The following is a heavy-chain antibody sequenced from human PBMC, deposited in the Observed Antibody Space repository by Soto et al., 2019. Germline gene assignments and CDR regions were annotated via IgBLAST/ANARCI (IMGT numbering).Heavy chain of an antibody. Sequence: QVQLQESGPGLVKPSQTLSLTCTVSGGSISSGGYYWSWIRQHPGKGLEWIGYIYYSGSTYYNPSLKSPVTISVDTSKNQFSLKLSSVTAADTAVYYCARGVTLVRGVINTPYFDYWGQGALVTVSS. CDR1: GGSISSGGYY. V-gene: IGHV4-31*01. CDR2: IYYSGST. J-gene: IGHJ4*02. D-gene: IGHD3-10*01. CDR3: ARGVTLVRGVINTPYFDY.